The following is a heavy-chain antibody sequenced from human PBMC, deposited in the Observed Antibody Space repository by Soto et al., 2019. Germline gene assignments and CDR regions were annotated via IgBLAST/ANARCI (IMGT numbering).Heavy chain of an antibody. V-gene: IGHV3-48*01. CDR1: GFDLNNYY. D-gene: IGHD3-10*01. J-gene: IGHJ6*03. Sequence: EVQLVESGGGLVQPRGSLRLSCTASGFDLNNYYINWVRQAPGKGLEWVSCIDYTGDSMYYADSVRGRFTVSRDNSKSSVYLEMNSLRVEDTAIYYCARDRAYYYMDVWGRGTTVTVSS. CDR3: ARDRAYYYMDV. CDR2: IDYTGDSM.